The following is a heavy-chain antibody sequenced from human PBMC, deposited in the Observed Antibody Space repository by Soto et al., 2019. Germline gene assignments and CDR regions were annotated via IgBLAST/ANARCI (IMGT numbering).Heavy chain of an antibody. CDR3: ARLSTEWLGPDYYYYGMDV. CDR2: IIPIFGTA. J-gene: IGHJ6*02. V-gene: IGHV1-69*13. Sequence: GASVKVSCKASGGTFSSYAISWVRQAPGQGLEWMGGIIPIFGTANYAQKFQGRVTITADESTSTAYMELSSLRSEDTAVYYCARLSTEWLGPDYYYYGMDVWGQGTTVTVSS. CDR1: GGTFSSYA. D-gene: IGHD3-3*01.